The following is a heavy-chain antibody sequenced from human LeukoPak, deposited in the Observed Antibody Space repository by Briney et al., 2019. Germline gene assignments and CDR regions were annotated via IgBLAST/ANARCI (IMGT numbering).Heavy chain of an antibody. CDR1: GFTFSSYA. V-gene: IGHV3-23*01. CDR3: ARSNQADDY. J-gene: IGHJ4*02. CDR2: ISASGSTT. Sequence: GGSLRLSCAASGFTFSSYAMSWVRQAPGKGLQWVSTISASGSTTYYADSVKGRFTISRDNAKNTLYLQMDSLRAEDTGVYYCARSNQADDYWGQGTLVTVSS. D-gene: IGHD1-14*01.